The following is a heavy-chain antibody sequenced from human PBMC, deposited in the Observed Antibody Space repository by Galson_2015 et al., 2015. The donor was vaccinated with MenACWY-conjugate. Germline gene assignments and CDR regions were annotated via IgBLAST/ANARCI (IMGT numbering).Heavy chain of an antibody. CDR2: IIPVLGIP. V-gene: IGHV1-69*04. CDR1: GVTDTAYA. CDR3: ARVGTHHYYSMDV. Sequence: SVKVSCKASGVTDTAYAITWVRQAPGQGLEWMGRIIPVLGIPNHAQKFQGRVTITADKSTSTVYMDLSGLRSEDSAVYYCARVGTHHYYSMDVWGQGTTVAGSS. J-gene: IGHJ6*03.